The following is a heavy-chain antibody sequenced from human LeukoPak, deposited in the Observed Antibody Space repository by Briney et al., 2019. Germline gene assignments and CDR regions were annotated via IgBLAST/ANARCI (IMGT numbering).Heavy chain of an antibody. CDR1: GVTFSSYA. V-gene: IGHV3-30-3*01. Sequence: GGSLRLSCAASGVTFSSYAMHWVRQAPGKGLEWVAVISYDGSNKYYADSVKGRFTISRDNSKSALYLQMNSLRADDTAVYYCARDYELRGDYFDYWGQGTLVTVSS. CDR2: ISYDGSNK. D-gene: IGHD3-3*01. CDR3: ARDYELRGDYFDY. J-gene: IGHJ4*02.